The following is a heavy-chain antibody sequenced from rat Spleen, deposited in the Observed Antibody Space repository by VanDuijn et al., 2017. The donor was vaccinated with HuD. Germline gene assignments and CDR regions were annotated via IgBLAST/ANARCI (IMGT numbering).Heavy chain of an antibody. Sequence: QVQLKESGPGLVQASQTLSLTCSVSGFSLTSYHVSWVRQVSGKGPEWMGRMWYDGDTAFNSVLKSRLSISRDTSKNQVFLKMNSLQTDDTGTYYCARDGEAVAASNWFAYWGQGTLVTVSS. CDR1: GFSLTSYH. D-gene: IGHD1-2*01. V-gene: IGHV2-63*01. CDR2: MWYDGDT. J-gene: IGHJ3*01. CDR3: ARDGEAVAASNWFAY.